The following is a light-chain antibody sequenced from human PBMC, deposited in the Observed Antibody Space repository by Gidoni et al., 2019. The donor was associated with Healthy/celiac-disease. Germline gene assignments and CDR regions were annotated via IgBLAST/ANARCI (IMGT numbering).Light chain of an antibody. CDR3: GTWDSSLSAVV. Sequence: QSALTQPPSVSAAPGPKVTISCSGSSSNIGNNYVPWYQQLPGTAPKLLIYDNNKRPSGIPDRFSGSESGTSATLGITGLQTGDEADYYCGTWDSSLSAVVFGGGTKLTVL. J-gene: IGLJ2*01. CDR1: SSNIGNNY. V-gene: IGLV1-51*01. CDR2: DNN.